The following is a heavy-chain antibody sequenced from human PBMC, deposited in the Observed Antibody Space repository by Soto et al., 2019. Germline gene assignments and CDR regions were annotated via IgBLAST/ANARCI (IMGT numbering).Heavy chain of an antibody. CDR2: IYHSGST. V-gene: IGHV4-30-2*01. Sequence: SETLSLTCAVSGGSISSGGYSWSWIRQPPGKGLEWIGYIYHSGSTYYNPSLKSRVTISVDRSKNQFSLKLSSVTAADTAVYYCARSNYYDSSGYYGPLYGMDVWGQGTTVTVS. D-gene: IGHD3-22*01. J-gene: IGHJ6*02. CDR1: GGSISSGGYS. CDR3: ARSNYYDSSGYYGPLYGMDV.